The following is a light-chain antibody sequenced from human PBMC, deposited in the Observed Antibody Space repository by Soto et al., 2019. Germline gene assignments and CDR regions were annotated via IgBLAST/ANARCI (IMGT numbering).Light chain of an antibody. V-gene: IGLV1-47*02. CDR2: STN. Sequence: QSVLTQPPSASATPGQRVTISCSGDISNIGSYYVYWYQQLPGTAPKLLIYSTNQRPSGVPDRFSASKSGTSASLAISGLRSEAEAEYFCAAWDDSLRVVLFGGGTKVTVL. J-gene: IGLJ2*01. CDR1: ISNIGSYY. CDR3: AAWDDSLRVVL.